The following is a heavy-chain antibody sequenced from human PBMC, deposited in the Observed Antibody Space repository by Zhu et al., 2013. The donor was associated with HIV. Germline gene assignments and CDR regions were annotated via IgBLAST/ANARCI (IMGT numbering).Heavy chain of an antibody. CDR1: GGTFSSYA. V-gene: IGHV1-69*01. CDR2: IIPIFGTA. Sequence: QVQLVQSGAEVKKPGSSVKVSCKASGGTFSSYAISWVRQAPGQGLEWMGGIIPIFGTANYAQKFQGRVTITADESTSTAYMELSSLRSEDTAVYYCARVGYYDYVWGSYRPHEEYYYGMDVWGQGTTVTVSS. CDR3: ARVGYYDYVWGSYRPHEEYYYGMDV. D-gene: IGHD3-16*02. J-gene: IGHJ6*02.